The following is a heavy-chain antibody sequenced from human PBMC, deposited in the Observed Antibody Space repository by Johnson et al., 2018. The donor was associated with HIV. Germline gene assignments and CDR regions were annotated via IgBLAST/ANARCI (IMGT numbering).Heavy chain of an antibody. CDR2: IYSGDTT. D-gene: IGHD3-22*01. V-gene: IGHV3-66*01. Sequence: VQLVESGGGLVQPGGSLRLSCAASGFTVSTNYMSWIRQAPGKGLEWVSVIYSGDTTYYAGSVKGRFTISRDTSKNTLYLQMNSLRAEDTAVYYCAREYYYESPEAFDIWGQGTMVTVSS. CDR3: AREYYYESPEAFDI. CDR1: GFTVSTNY. J-gene: IGHJ3*02.